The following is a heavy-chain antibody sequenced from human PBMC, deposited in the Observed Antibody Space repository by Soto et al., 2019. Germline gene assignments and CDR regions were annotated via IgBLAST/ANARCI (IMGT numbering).Heavy chain of an antibody. V-gene: IGHV3-30*18. J-gene: IGHJ4*02. CDR3: AKDQHRYYDSSGYYEK. Sequence: QVQLVESGGGVVQPGRSLRLSCAASGFTFSSYGMHWVRQAPGKGLEWVAVISYDGSSKYYADSVKGRFTISRDNSKNTLYLQMNSLRAEDTAVYYCAKDQHRYYDSSGYYEKWGQGTLVTVSS. CDR2: ISYDGSSK. D-gene: IGHD3-22*01. CDR1: GFTFSSYG.